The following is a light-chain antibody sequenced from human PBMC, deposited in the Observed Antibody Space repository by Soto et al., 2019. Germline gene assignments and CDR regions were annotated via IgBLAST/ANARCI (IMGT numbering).Light chain of an antibody. Sequence: QAVLTHPASVCGSLGHLIAISCTGTSSDVGAYNYVSWYQQQPGKAPKLMISEVSNRPSGVSNRFSGSKSGNTASLIISGLQAEEEADYYCCSFTSINNYVFGTGTKVTVL. V-gene: IGLV2-14*01. CDR1: SSDVGAYNY. J-gene: IGLJ1*01. CDR3: CSFTSINNYV. CDR2: EVS.